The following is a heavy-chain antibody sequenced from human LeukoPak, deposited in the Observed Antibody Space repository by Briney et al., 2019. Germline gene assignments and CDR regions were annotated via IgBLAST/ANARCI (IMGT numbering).Heavy chain of an antibody. CDR1: GFTFRDYW. D-gene: IGHD4-17*01. V-gene: IGHV3-7*01. CDR2: VKQDGTEK. Sequence: PGGSLRLSCEASGFTFRDYWMTWVRQAPGKGLEWVANVKQDGTEKFYVDSVKGRFTISRDNGKNSLYLQMNSLRAEDTAVYYCARDHTVNYWGQGTQVTDCS. CDR3: ARDHTVNY. J-gene: IGHJ4*02.